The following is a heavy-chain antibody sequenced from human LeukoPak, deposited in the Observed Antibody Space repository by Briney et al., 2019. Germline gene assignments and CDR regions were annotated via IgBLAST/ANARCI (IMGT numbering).Heavy chain of an antibody. CDR1: GYTFTSYY. D-gene: IGHD6-25*01. V-gene: IGHV1-46*01. CDR2: INPRGGST. J-gene: IGHJ4*02. CDR3: GRVGSAAATADY. Sequence: ASVKVSCKASGYTFTSYYMHWMRQAPGQGPEWMGIINPRGGSTDYAQKCQGRITMTSDTSTSTVYMELNSLRSDDTAVYFCGRVGSAAATADYWGQGTLVTVSS.